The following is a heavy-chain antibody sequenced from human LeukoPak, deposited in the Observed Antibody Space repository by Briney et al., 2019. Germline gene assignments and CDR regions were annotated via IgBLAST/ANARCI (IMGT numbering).Heavy chain of an antibody. Sequence: ASVKVSCKASGYTFTSYGISWVRQAPGQGLEWMGWISAYNGNTNYAQKLQGRVTMTTDTSTSTAYMELRSLRSDDTAVYYCASDLTYYYDSSGYYLVYWGQGTLVTVYS. CDR1: GYTFTSYG. J-gene: IGHJ4*02. CDR3: ASDLTYYYDSSGYYLVY. CDR2: ISAYNGNT. D-gene: IGHD3-22*01. V-gene: IGHV1-18*01.